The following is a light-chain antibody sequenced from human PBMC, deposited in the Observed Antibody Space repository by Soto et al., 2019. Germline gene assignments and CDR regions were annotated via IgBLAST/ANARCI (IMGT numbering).Light chain of an antibody. Sequence: QSVLTQPASVSGSPGQSITISCTRTSSAVGSYNLVSWYQQHPGEAPKLMIYEVSKQPSGVSNRFSGSKSGNTATLTISGLQGEDEAEYYCSSYTGGSTYVFGTGTKVTVL. CDR2: EVS. CDR1: SSAVGSYNL. V-gene: IGLV2-14*02. CDR3: SSYTGGSTYV. J-gene: IGLJ1*01.